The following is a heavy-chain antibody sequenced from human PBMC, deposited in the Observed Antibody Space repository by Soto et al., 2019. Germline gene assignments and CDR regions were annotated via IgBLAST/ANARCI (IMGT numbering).Heavy chain of an antibody. CDR3: AREDSNYYYYYMDV. Sequence: EVQLVESGGGLVQPGGSLRLSCAASGFTVSSNYMSWVRQAPGKGLEWVSVIYSGGSTYYADSVKGRFTISRDNSKNTLYLQMNSLRAEDTAVYYCAREDSNYYYYYMDVWGKGTTVTVSS. J-gene: IGHJ6*03. D-gene: IGHD4-4*01. V-gene: IGHV3-66*01. CDR2: IYSGGST. CDR1: GFTVSSNY.